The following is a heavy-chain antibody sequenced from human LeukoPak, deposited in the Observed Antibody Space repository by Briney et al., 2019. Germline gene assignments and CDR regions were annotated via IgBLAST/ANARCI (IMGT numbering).Heavy chain of an antibody. J-gene: IGHJ5*02. D-gene: IGHD1-1*01. CDR2: INHSGST. V-gene: IGHV4-34*01. CDR1: GGSFSGYY. Sequence: SETLSLTCAVYGGSFSGYYWSWIRQPPGKGLEWIGEINHSGSTNYNPSLKSRVTISVDTSKNQFSLKLSSVTAAHTAVYYCARQRGMEPDTSDWFDPWGQGTLVTVSS. CDR3: ARQRGMEPDTSDWFDP.